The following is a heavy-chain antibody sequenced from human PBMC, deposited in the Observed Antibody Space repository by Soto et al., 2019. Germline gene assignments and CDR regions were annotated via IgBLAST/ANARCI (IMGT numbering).Heavy chain of an antibody. Sequence: QVQLVQSGAAVRQPASSVKVSCKTSGATFSSYAITWVRQAPGQGLEWMGGIVPTVDTATYAQKFKGRVTITADKFTNTVYMELSSLGSDDTAVYYCVRVVAIPGYPDNWGQGTLVTVSS. D-gene: IGHD5-12*01. CDR1: GATFSSYA. CDR2: IVPTVDTA. CDR3: VRVVAIPGYPDN. J-gene: IGHJ4*02. V-gene: IGHV1-69*14.